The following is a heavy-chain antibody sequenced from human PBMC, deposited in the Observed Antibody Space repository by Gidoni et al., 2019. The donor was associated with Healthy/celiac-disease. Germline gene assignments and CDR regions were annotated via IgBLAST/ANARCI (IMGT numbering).Heavy chain of an antibody. CDR1: GFTFSSYW. CDR2: IKSDGSST. V-gene: IGHV3-74*01. J-gene: IGHJ5*02. CDR3: ARGSSPAAAGLNWFDP. Sequence: EVQLVESGGGLVQPGGSLRLSCAASGFTFSSYWMHWVRQAPGKGLVWVSRIKSDGSSTSYADSVKGRFTISRDNAKNTLYLQMNSPRAEDTAVYYCARGSSPAAAGLNWFDPWGQGTLVTVSS. D-gene: IGHD6-13*01.